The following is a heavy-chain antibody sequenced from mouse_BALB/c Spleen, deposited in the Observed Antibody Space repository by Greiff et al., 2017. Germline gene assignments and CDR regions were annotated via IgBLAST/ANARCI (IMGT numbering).Heavy chain of an antibody. D-gene: IGHD4-1*01. CDR1: GFTFSSFG. CDR2: ISSGSSTI. J-gene: IGHJ4*01. CDR3: ARPNWDAMDY. Sequence: EVHLVESGGGLVQPGGSRKLSCAASGFTFSSFGMHWVRQAPEKGLEWVAYISSGSSTIYYADTVKGRFTISRDNPKNTLFLQMTSLRSEDTAMYYCARPNWDAMDYWGQGTSVTVSS. V-gene: IGHV5-17*02.